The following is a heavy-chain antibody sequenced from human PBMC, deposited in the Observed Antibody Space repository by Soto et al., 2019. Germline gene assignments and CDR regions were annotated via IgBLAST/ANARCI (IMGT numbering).Heavy chain of an antibody. Sequence: QVQLVQSGAEAKKPGASVKVSCKASGGTFSSYAISWERHAPGQGLEWMGGTIPIFGTANYAQKFQGRVTITADESTSMAGMELSSLRSEDTAVYGCAGRIADPDDYYSMDVWGQGPTVAFS. CDR3: AGRIADPDDYYSMDV. J-gene: IGHJ6*02. V-gene: IGHV1-69*01. D-gene: IGHD6-13*01. CDR1: GGTFSSYA. CDR2: TIPIFGTA.